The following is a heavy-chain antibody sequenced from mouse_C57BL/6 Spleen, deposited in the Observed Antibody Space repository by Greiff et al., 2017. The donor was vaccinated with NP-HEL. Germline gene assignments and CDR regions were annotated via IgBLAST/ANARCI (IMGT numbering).Heavy chain of an antibody. CDR3: ARQNYGNYWYFDV. CDR1: GFTFSDYG. CDR2: ISSGSSTI. Sequence: EVHLVESGGGLVKPGGSLKLSCAASGFTFSDYGMHWVRQAPEKGLEWVAYISSGSSTIYYADTVKGRFTISRDNAKNTLFLQMTSLRSEDTAMYYCARQNYGNYWYFDVWGTGTTVTVSS. V-gene: IGHV5-17*01. D-gene: IGHD2-1*01. J-gene: IGHJ1*03.